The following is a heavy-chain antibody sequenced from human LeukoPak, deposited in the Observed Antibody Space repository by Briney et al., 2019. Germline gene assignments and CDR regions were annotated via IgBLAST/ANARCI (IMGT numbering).Heavy chain of an antibody. CDR3: ARGEVVPTYYFDY. Sequence: SETLSLTCTVSGGSISSSDYYWSWIRQPPGKGLEWIGYIYYSGSTYYNPSLKSRVTISVDTSKNQFSLKLSSVTAADTAVYYCARGEVVPTYYFDYWGQGTLVTVSS. D-gene: IGHD2-15*01. CDR1: GGSISSSDYY. V-gene: IGHV4-30-4*01. J-gene: IGHJ4*02. CDR2: IYYSGST.